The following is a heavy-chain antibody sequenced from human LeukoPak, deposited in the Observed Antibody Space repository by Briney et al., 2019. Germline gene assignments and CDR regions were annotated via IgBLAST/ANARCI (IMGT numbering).Heavy chain of an antibody. CDR3: ATLHCSGDKCSSYFEY. D-gene: IGHD2-15*01. J-gene: IGHJ4*02. Sequence: GGSLRLSCAASGFTFSSHDMNWVRQAPGKGLEWLSYISSGSTTMDDADSVKGRFPISRDNAKNSLYLQMNSLRAEDTAVYYCATLHCSGDKCSSYFEYWGQGTLVTVST. CDR2: ISSGSTTM. CDR1: GFTFSSHD. V-gene: IGHV3-48*03.